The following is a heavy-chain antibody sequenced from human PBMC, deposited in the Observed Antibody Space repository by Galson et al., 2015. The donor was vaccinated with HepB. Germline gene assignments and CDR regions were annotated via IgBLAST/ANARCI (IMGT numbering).Heavy chain of an antibody. D-gene: IGHD3-22*01. CDR1: GFRFEHYT. Sequence: SLRLSCAASGFRFEHYTMHWVRQIPGKSLEWLSFITWDGKTTSYADSARGRFIISRDNNKNSLYLEMKSLRVDDTALYYCAKDYFDSSGGTYYYYGMDAWGPGPQSPSP. V-gene: IGHV3-43D*03. CDR2: ITWDGKTT. CDR3: AKDYFDSSGGTYYYYGMDA. J-gene: IGHJ6*02.